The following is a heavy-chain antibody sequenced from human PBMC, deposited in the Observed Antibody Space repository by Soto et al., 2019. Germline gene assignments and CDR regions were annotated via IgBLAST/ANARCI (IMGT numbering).Heavy chain of an antibody. D-gene: IGHD3-3*01. CDR3: ARGPITIFGVVIKSYFDY. J-gene: IGHJ4*02. CDR2: IIPIFGTA. CDR1: GGTFSSYA. Sequence: SVKVSCKASGGTFSSYAISWVRQAPGQGLEWMGGIIPIFGTANYTQKFQGRVTITADESTSTAYMELSSLRSEDTAVYYCARGPITIFGVVIKSYFDYWGQGTLVTVSS. V-gene: IGHV1-69*13.